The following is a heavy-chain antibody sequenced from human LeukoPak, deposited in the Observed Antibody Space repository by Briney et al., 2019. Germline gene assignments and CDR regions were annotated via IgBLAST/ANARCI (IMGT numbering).Heavy chain of an antibody. J-gene: IGHJ4*02. Sequence: GGSLRLSCAASGFTFSDYYMSWIRQAPGKGLEWVSYISSSSSYTNYADSVKGRFTISRDNAKNSLYLQMNSLRAEDTAVYYCARGNYGDYVLFDYWGQGTLVTVSS. V-gene: IGHV3-11*05. CDR3: ARGNYGDYVLFDY. D-gene: IGHD4-17*01. CDR1: GFTFSDYY. CDR2: ISSSSSYT.